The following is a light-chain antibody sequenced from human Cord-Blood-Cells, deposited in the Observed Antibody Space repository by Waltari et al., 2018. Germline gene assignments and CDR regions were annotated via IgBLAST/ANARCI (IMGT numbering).Light chain of an antibody. V-gene: IGLV2-14*01. J-gene: IGLJ1*01. CDR2: DVS. CDR1: SSDAVGYNY. CDR3: SSYTSSSTLV. Sequence: QSALTQPASVSGSPGQSITISGTGTSSDAVGYNYVSWYQQHPGKAPKLMIYDVSNRPSGVSNRFSGSKSGNTASLTISGLQAEDEADYYCSSYTSSSTLVFGTGTKVTVL.